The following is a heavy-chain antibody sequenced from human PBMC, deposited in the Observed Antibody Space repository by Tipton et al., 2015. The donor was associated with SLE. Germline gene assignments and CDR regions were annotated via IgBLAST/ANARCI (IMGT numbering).Heavy chain of an antibody. V-gene: IGHV4-61*02. Sequence: TLSLTCSASGDSIANGPYYWTWIRQPAGKGLEWIGRIYTNGFSDYNPTTNYNPSLNSRVTISVDPSKNQLSLRLSFVTAADTAVYYCAREDSSSWFYTRFDPWGQGTLVTVSS. CDR3: AREDSSSWFYTRFDP. CDR1: GDSIANGPYY. CDR2: IYTNGFSDYNPTT. J-gene: IGHJ5*02. D-gene: IGHD2-2*02.